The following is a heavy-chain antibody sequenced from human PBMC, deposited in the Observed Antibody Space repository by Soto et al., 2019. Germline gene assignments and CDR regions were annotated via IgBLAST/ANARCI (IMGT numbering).Heavy chain of an antibody. CDR1: GGSVSSGSYY. V-gene: IGHV4-61*01. J-gene: IGHJ6*02. CDR3: ARGPGLVTNYYYYGMDV. Sequence: KPSETLSLTCTVSGGSVSSGSYYWSWIRQPPGKGLEWIGYIYYSGSTNYNPSLKSRVTISVDTSKNQFSLKLSSVTAADTAVYYCARGPGLVTNYYYYGMDVWGQGTTVTVSS. D-gene: IGHD3-16*01. CDR2: IYYSGST.